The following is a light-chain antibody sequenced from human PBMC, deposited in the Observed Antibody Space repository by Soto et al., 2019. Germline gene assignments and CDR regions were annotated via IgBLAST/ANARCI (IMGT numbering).Light chain of an antibody. CDR2: DVS. Sequence: QSVLTQPASVSGSPGQSITISCTGTSSDVGAYTFVSWYQQHPDKVPKLMIFDVSRRPSGVSDRFSVSKSGNTASLTISGLQPEDEADYYCSSYTSSSTHVFGSGTKVTVL. J-gene: IGLJ1*01. CDR3: SSYTSSSTHV. CDR1: SSDVGAYTF. V-gene: IGLV2-14*03.